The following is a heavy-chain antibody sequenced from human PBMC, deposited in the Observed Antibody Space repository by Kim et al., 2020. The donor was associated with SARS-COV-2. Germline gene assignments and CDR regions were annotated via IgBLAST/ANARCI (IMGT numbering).Heavy chain of an antibody. J-gene: IGHJ5*02. CDR2: ISSSSSYI. CDR1: GFTFSSYS. Sequence: GGSLRLSCAASGFTFSSYSMNWVRQAPGKGLEWVSSISSSSSYIYYADSVKGRFTISRDNAKNSLYLQMNSLRAEDTAVYYCARELPPGWFDPWGQGTLVTVSS. CDR3: ARELPPGWFDP. V-gene: IGHV3-21*01.